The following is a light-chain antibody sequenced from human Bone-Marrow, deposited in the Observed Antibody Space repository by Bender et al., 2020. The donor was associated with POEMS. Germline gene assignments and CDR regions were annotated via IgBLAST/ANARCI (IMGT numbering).Light chain of an antibody. J-gene: IGLJ2*01. CDR1: NYDVGSYSL. V-gene: IGLV2-14*03. CDR2: DVT. CDR3: NSSTSSSTRVV. Sequence: QSALTQPASVSGSPGQSITISCTGSNYDVGSYSLVSWYQDHPGKAPRLMIYDVTNRPSGISNRFSGSTSGNTASLTISVLQAEDEDDYYSNSSTSSSTRVVFGGGTKLTVL.